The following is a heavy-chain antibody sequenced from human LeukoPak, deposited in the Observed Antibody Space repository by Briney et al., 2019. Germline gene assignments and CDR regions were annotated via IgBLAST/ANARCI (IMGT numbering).Heavy chain of an antibody. Sequence: GRSLRLSCAASGFTFSSYGMHWVRQAPGKGLEWVAVISYDGSNKYYADSVKGRFTISRDNSKNTLYLQMNSLRAEDTAVYYCAKPVEAVDWYFDLWGRGTLVTVSS. D-gene: IGHD5-24*01. CDR2: ISYDGSNK. V-gene: IGHV3-30*18. J-gene: IGHJ2*01. CDR1: GFTFSSYG. CDR3: AKPVEAVDWYFDL.